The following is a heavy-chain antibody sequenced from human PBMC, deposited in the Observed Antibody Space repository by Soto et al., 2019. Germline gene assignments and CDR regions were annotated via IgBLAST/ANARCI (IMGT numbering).Heavy chain of an antibody. D-gene: IGHD3-22*01. V-gene: IGHV4-34*01. CDR2: INHSGST. CDR3: ARGGRDSSNYYRTHYYYGMDV. Sequence: PLETLSLTCAVYGGSFSGYYWSWIRQPPGKGLEWIGEINHSGSTNYNPSLKSRVTISVDTSKNQFSLKLSSVTAADTAVYYCARGGRDSSNYYRTHYYYGMDVWGQGTRVTVSS. J-gene: IGHJ6*02. CDR1: GGSFSGYY.